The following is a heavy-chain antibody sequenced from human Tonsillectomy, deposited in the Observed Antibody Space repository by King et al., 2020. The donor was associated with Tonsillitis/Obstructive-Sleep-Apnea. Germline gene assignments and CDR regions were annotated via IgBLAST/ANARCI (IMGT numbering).Heavy chain of an antibody. D-gene: IGHD2-2*01. Sequence: VQLVESGGDLVKPGGSLRLSCAASGFTFSNAWMNWVRQAPGKGLEWVGRIKSKSDGGTTDYAAPGKGRFTIARDDSKNTLYLQMISLKTEDTAVYYCSTDPGRYCIITSCYEKWFDTCGQGTLVTVSS. J-gene: IGHJ5*02. CDR3: STDPGRYCIITSCYEKWFDT. CDR2: IKSKSDGGTT. V-gene: IGHV3-15*01. CDR1: GFTFSNAW.